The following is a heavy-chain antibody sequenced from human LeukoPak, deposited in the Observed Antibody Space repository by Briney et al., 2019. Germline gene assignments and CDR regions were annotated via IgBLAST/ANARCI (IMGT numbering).Heavy chain of an antibody. Sequence: SETLSLTCTVSGGSISSSSYYWGWIRQPPGKGLEWIGSIYYSGSTNYNPSLKSRVTISVDTSKNQFSLKLSSVTAADTAVYYCARDLHQEGERLLWFGDHLEANWFDPWGQGTLVTVSS. CDR2: IYYSGST. V-gene: IGHV4-39*07. J-gene: IGHJ5*02. D-gene: IGHD3-10*01. CDR3: ARDLHQEGERLLWFGDHLEANWFDP. CDR1: GGSISSSSYY.